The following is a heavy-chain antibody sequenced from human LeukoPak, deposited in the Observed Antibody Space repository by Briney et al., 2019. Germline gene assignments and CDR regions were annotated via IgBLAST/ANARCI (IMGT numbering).Heavy chain of an antibody. V-gene: IGHV3-30*04. Sequence: GGSLRLSCAASGFTFSSYAMHWVRQAPGKGLEWVAVISYDGSNKYYADSVKGRFTISRDNSKNTLYLQMNSLRAEDTAVYYCAKTNRGVAAAGTFDPWGQGTLVTVSS. J-gene: IGHJ5*02. D-gene: IGHD6-13*01. CDR2: ISYDGSNK. CDR1: GFTFSSYA. CDR3: AKTNRGVAAAGTFDP.